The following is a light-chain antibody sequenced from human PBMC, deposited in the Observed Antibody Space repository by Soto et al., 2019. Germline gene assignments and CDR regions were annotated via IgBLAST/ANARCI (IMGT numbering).Light chain of an antibody. CDR3: QQRKSYPIT. V-gene: IGKV1-9*01. Sequence: DIQLTQAASFLSASVGDRVTITCRASQDINTYLAWYQQKPGKAPKLLIFAASTLQNGVPSRFSGSGSGTEFTVTITSLQHEDFATYYCQQRKSYPITFGQGTRLEIK. CDR1: QDINTY. J-gene: IGKJ5*01. CDR2: AAS.